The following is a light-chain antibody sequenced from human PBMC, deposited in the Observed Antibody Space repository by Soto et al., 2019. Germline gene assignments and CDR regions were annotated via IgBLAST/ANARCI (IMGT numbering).Light chain of an antibody. Sequence: FRQSPCTLSLSPGERATLSCRASQSVSNNYLAWYQQKPGQAPRLLIHGASTRAGGVPDRVSGSGTGTDFTLTISRLEPEDFALYYCQQYDTSPWTFGQGTKVDNK. CDR2: GAS. J-gene: IGKJ1*01. CDR1: QSVSNNY. CDR3: QQYDTSPWT. V-gene: IGKV3-20*01.